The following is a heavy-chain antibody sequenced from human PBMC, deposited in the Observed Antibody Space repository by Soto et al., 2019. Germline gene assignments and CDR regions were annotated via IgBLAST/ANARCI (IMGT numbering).Heavy chain of an antibody. CDR2: ISSSSSTI. D-gene: IGHD3-10*01. CDR3: ARDPLLWFGEGYYFDY. CDR1: GFTFSSYS. J-gene: IGHJ4*02. Sequence: EVQLVESGGGLVQPGGSLRLSCAASGFTFSSYSMNWVRQAPGKGLEWVSYISSSSSTIYYADSVKGRFTISRDNAKNSQYLQMNSLRDEDTAVYDCARDPLLWFGEGYYFDYWGQGTLVTVSS. V-gene: IGHV3-48*02.